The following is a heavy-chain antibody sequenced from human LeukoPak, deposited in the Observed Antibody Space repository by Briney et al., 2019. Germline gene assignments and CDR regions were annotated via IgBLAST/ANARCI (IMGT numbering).Heavy chain of an antibody. J-gene: IGHJ5*02. Sequence: GASVKVSCKASGYTFTSYYMHWVRQAPGQGLEWMGWINPNSGGTNYAQKFQGRVTMTRDTSISTAYMELSRLRSDDTAVYYCARDFDAYDSSGYGWFDPWGQGTLVTVSS. CDR3: ARDFDAYDSSGYGWFDP. CDR2: INPNSGGT. V-gene: IGHV1-2*02. CDR1: GYTFTSYY. D-gene: IGHD3-22*01.